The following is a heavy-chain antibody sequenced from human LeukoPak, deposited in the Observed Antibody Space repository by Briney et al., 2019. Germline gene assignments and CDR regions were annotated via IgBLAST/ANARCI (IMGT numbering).Heavy chain of an antibody. V-gene: IGHV3-30*01. D-gene: IGHD2-21*02. CDR2: IPYDGSNK. J-gene: IGHJ6*03. Sequence: GGSLRFSCAASGFTFSSYAMHWVRQAPGKGLEWVAVIPYDGSNKYYADSVKGRFTISRDNSKNTLYLQMNSLRAEDTAVYYCARASYCGGDCYRVMDVWGKGTTVTVSS. CDR1: GFTFSSYA. CDR3: ARASYCGGDCYRVMDV.